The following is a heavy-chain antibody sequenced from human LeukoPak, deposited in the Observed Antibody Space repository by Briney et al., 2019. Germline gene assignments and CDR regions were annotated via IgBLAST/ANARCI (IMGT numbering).Heavy chain of an antibody. V-gene: IGHV4-39*01. CDR2: IYHTGSA. D-gene: IGHD4-17*01. CDR3: ARLDYGDYSSGEAFDI. Sequence: SETLSLTCTVSGGSISSNSHYWGWIRQPPGKGLEWIGSIYHTGSAYYSPSLKSRVTISVDTSKNQFSLKVTSVTAADTAVFYCARLDYGDYSSGEAFDIWGQGTMVTVSS. J-gene: IGHJ3*02. CDR1: GGSISSNSHY.